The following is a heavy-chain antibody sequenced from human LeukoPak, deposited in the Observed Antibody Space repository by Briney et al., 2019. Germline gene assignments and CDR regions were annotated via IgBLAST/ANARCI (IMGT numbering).Heavy chain of an antibody. CDR1: GYTFTGYY. J-gene: IGHJ4*02. D-gene: IGHD3-3*01. Sequence: ASVKVSCKASGYTFTGYYMHWVRQAPGQGLEWMGWINPNSGGTNYAQKFQGRVTMTRDTSISTAYMELSRLRSDDTAVYYCATSFWSGYYWDYWGQGTLDTVSS. CDR3: ATSFWSGYYWDY. V-gene: IGHV1-2*02. CDR2: INPNSGGT.